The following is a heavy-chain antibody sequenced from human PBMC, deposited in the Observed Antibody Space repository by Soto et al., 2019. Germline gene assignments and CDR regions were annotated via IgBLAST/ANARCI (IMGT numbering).Heavy chain of an antibody. CDR1: GGSISSYY. J-gene: IGHJ6*03. V-gene: IGHV4-59*01. D-gene: IGHD2-15*01. CDR3: ARAPFSIAPWYYYMDV. Sequence: QVQLQESGPGLVKPSETLSLTCTVSGGSISSYYWSWIRQPPGKGLEWIGYIYYSGSTNYNPSLKSRVTISVDTSKNQFSLKLSSVTAADTAVYYCARAPFSIAPWYYYMDVWGKGTMVTVSS. CDR2: IYYSGST.